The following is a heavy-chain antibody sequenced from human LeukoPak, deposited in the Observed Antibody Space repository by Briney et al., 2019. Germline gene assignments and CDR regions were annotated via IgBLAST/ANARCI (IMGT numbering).Heavy chain of an antibody. D-gene: IGHD3-22*01. CDR3: ARDGSYDSSGYDY. J-gene: IGHJ4*02. CDR2: INPNSGGT. V-gene: IGHV1-2*02. Sequence: TSVKVSCKASGYTFTGYYMHWVRQAPGQGLEWMGWINPNSGGTNYAQKFQGRVTMTTDTSTSTAYMELRSLRSDDTAVYYCARDGSYDSSGYDYWGQGTLVTVSS. CDR1: GYTFTGYY.